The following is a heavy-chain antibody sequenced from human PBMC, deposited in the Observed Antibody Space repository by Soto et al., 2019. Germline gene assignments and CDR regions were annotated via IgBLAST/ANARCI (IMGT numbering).Heavy chain of an antibody. V-gene: IGHV4-59*01. CDR2: IYDTGSA. CDR1: GGSIRTFF. D-gene: IGHD2-2*01. J-gene: IGHJ6*02. Sequence: QVQLQESGPGLVKPSEALSLTCTVSGGSIRTFFWSWIRQTPGKGLEWIGYIYDTGSANYNPSLQSRGPMSIDTSKNQFSRKLSSLTAADTAVYYCTRGSYCERPGCSALTMDVWGQGTTVIVS. CDR3: TRGSYCERPGCSALTMDV.